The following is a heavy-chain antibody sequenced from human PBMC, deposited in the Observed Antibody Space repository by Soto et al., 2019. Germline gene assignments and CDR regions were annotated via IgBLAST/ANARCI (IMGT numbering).Heavy chain of an antibody. V-gene: IGHV4-59*04. Sequence: SETLSLTCTVSAASFSKYYWSWVRQPPGKGLEWIGYIYYSGTTYYTPSLKSRLTMSMDRANDHFSLNLTSVTAADTAVYFCARGHYYYCMDVWGQGITVTVSS. J-gene: IGHJ6*02. CDR3: ARGHYYYCMDV. CDR1: AASFSKYY. CDR2: IYYSGTT.